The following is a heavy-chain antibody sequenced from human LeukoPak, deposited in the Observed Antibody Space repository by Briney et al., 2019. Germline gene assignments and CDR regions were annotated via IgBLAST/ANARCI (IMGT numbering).Heavy chain of an antibody. J-gene: IGHJ5*02. CDR2: IKQDGSEK. CDR1: GFTFSSYA. Sequence: GGSLRLSCAASGFTFSSYAMSWVRQAPGKGLEWVANIKQDGSEKYYVDSVKGRFTISRDNAKNSLYLQMNSLRAEDTAVYYCARKVREIWFDPWGQGTLVTVSS. V-gene: IGHV3-7*01. D-gene: IGHD1-26*01. CDR3: ARKVREIWFDP.